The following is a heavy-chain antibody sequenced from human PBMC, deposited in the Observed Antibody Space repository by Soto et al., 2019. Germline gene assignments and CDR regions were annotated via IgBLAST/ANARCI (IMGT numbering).Heavy chain of an antibody. J-gene: IGHJ3*02. CDR3: ASRYGSAFDI. Sequence: QVQLQESGPGLVKPSETLSITCTVSGGSISSYYWSWIRQPPGKGLEWIGYIYYSGSTNYNPSLKSRVTISVDTSKNQCSLKLSSVTAADTAVYYCASRYGSAFDIWGQWTMVTVSS. V-gene: IGHV4-59*01. CDR1: GGSISSYY. CDR2: IYYSGST. D-gene: IGHD3-10*01.